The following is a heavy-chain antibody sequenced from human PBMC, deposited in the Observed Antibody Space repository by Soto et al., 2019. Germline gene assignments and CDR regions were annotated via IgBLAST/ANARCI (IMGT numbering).Heavy chain of an antibody. CDR2: ISEGTSTI. J-gene: IGHJ5*02. Sequence: EAQLVESGGGLVQPGGSLRLSCAASGFTFNKYGMNWVRQAPGKGLEWVSFISEGTSTIKYADSVRGRFTISRDNAKNSLYLQMNSLRDEDTAVYYCAREVMVVRTAVYNWFDPWGQGTLVTVSS. D-gene: IGHD2-15*01. CDR3: AREVMVVRTAVYNWFDP. V-gene: IGHV3-48*02. CDR1: GFTFNKYG.